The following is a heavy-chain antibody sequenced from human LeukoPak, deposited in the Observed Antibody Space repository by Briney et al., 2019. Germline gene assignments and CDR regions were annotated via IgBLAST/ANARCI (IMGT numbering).Heavy chain of an antibody. Sequence: SETLSLTCAVYGGSFSGYCWSWIRQPPGKGLEWIGEINHSGSTNYNPSLKSRVTISVDTSKNQFSLKLSSVTAADTAVYYCARGYQLLWGGWFDPWGQGTLVTVSS. CDR2: INHSGST. J-gene: IGHJ5*02. CDR3: ARGYQLLWGGWFDP. D-gene: IGHD2-2*01. V-gene: IGHV4-34*01. CDR1: GGSFSGYC.